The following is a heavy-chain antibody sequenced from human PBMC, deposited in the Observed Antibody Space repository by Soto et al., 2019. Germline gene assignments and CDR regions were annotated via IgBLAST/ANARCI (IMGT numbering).Heavy chain of an antibody. CDR2: INPNSGGT. CDR3: ARNIAARPGQSRDY. CDR1: GHRFTCYH. Sequence: KASYKAFGHRFTCYHIKRVRIAPGQGLEWMGWINPNSGGTNYAQKFQGRVTMTRDTSISTAYMELSRLRSDDTGVYYCARNIAARPGQSRDYWGLGTLVTSP. J-gene: IGHJ4*02. D-gene: IGHD6-6*01. V-gene: IGHV1-2*02.